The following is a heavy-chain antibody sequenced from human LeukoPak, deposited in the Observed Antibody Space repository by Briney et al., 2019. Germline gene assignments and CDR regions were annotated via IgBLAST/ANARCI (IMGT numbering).Heavy chain of an antibody. J-gene: IGHJ4*02. V-gene: IGHV1-46*01. D-gene: IGHD3-22*01. CDR2: INPSGCST. CDR3: ARGGLGATYYDSSGYSLRYFDY. Sequence: ASVKVSCKASGYTFTSYYMHWVRQAPGQGLEWMGIINPSGCSTSYAQKFQGRVTMTRDMSTSTVYMELSSLRSEDTAVYYCARGGLGATYYDSSGYSLRYFDYWGQGTLVTVSS. CDR1: GYTFTSYY.